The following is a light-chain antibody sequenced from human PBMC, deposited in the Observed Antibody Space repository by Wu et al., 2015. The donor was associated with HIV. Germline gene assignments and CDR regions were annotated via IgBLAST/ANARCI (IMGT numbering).Light chain of an antibody. CDR3: QHYGTSPIT. Sequence: EIVLTQSPGTLSLSPGERATLSCRASQSVRSRYLAWYQQKPGQAPRLLISGASSRAAGIPDRFSGSGSGTDFTLTISRLEPEDFAVYACQHYGTSPITFGQGTRLEIK. V-gene: IGKV3-20*01. J-gene: IGKJ5*01. CDR1: QSVRSRY. CDR2: GAS.